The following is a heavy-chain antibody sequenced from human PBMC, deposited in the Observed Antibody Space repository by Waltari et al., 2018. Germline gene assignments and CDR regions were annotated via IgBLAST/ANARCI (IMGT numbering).Heavy chain of an antibody. CDR1: GFTFTDYA. V-gene: IGHV3-30*18. D-gene: IGHD1-26*01. J-gene: IGHJ4*02. CDR3: AKAGGGGETYYKHRYFDF. CDR2: VSYDGEAT. Sequence: QVQLVESGGGVVQPGRSLRLSCAASGFTFTDYAIHWIRHAPGKASERVAQVSYDGEATYNADTLKGRFTISRDNAKNTLYLDMSSLTAEDTALYYCAKAGGGGETYYKHRYFDFWGQGNLVSVSS.